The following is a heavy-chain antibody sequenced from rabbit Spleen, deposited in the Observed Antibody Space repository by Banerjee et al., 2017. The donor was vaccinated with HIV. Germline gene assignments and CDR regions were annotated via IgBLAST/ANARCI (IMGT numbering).Heavy chain of an antibody. J-gene: IGHJ6*01. V-gene: IGHV1S47*01. CDR3: ARDTGSSFSSYGMDL. Sequence: QEQLVESGGGLVQPGGSLKLSCKASGFDFSNYGVSWVRQAPGKGLEWIGYIEPIFGSTYYASWVNGRFTISSHNAQNTLYLQLNSLTVADTATYFCARDTGSSFSSYGMDLWGPGTLVTVS. CDR1: GFDFSNYG. D-gene: IGHD8-1*01. CDR2: IEPIFGST.